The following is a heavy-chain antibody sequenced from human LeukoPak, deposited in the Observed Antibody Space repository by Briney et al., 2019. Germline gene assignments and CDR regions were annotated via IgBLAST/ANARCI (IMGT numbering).Heavy chain of an antibody. J-gene: IGHJ3*02. V-gene: IGHV3-9*01. D-gene: IGHD3-22*01. Sequence: GRSLRLSCAASGFTFDDYAMHWVRQVPGKGLEWVSGINWNSNSIGYADSVKGRFIISRDNAKSSLYLQMNSLRAEDTALYYCAKVHYYDSSGGDAFDIWGQGTMVTVSS. CDR1: GFTFDDYA. CDR2: INWNSNSI. CDR3: AKVHYYDSSGGDAFDI.